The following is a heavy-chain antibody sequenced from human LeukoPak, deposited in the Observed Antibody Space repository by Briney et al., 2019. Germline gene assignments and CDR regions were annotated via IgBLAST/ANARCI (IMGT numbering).Heavy chain of an antibody. CDR1: GGSFSGYY. J-gene: IGHJ4*02. V-gene: IGHV4-34*01. CDR2: INHSGST. Sequence: PSETLSLTCAVYGGSFSGYYWSWIRQPPGKGLEWIGEINHSGSTNYNPSLKSRVTISVDTSKNQLSLKLSSVTAADTAVYYCARIGESSADYWGQGTLVTVSS. CDR3: ARIGESSADY. D-gene: IGHD3-10*01.